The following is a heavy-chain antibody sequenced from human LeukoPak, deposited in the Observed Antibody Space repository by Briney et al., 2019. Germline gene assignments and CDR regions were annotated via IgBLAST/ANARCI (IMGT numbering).Heavy chain of an antibody. CDR1: GFTFDDYT. J-gene: IGHJ4*02. V-gene: IGHV3-43*01. CDR3: AKGFDYGGNAPPGY. CDR2: ISWDGGST. Sequence: PGGSLRLSCAASGFTFDDYTMHWVRQAPGKGLEWVSLISWDGGSTYYADSVKGRFTISRDNSKNPLYLQMNSLRTEDTALYYCAKGFDYGGNAPPGYWGQGTLVTVSS. D-gene: IGHD4-23*01.